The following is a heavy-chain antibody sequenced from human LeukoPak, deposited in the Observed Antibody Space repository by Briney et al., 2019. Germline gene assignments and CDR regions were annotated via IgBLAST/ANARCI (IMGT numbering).Heavy chain of an antibody. Sequence: ASVKVSCKASGYTFTSYGISWVRQAPGQGLEWMGWISAYNGNTNYAQKLQGRVTMTTDTSTSTAYMELRSLRSDDTAVYYCARGGVYCSGTSCYRSWFDPWGQGTLVTVSS. J-gene: IGHJ5*02. CDR3: ARGGVYCSGTSCYRSWFDP. CDR1: GYTFTSYG. D-gene: IGHD2-2*01. V-gene: IGHV1-18*01. CDR2: ISAYNGNT.